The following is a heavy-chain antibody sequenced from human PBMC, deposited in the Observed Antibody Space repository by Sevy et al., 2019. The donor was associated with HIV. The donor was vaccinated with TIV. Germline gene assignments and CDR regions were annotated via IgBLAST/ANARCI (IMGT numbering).Heavy chain of an antibody. CDR3: ARDPRMYGDYLLAYFDS. D-gene: IGHD2-8*01. Sequence: GGSLRLSCAASGFSLNSYWMSWVRQAPGKGLEWVAVIGYDGSNKYYADSVKGRFTISRDNSKNTLFLQMDSLRAEDTAVYYCARDPRMYGDYLLAYFDSWGQGTLVTVSS. CDR2: IGYDGSNK. CDR1: GFSLNSYW. J-gene: IGHJ4*02. V-gene: IGHV3-33*08.